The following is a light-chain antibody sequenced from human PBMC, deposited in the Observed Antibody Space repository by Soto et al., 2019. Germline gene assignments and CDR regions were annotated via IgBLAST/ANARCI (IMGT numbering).Light chain of an antibody. CDR1: QSISNY. Sequence: DIQMTQSPSSLSASVGDKVTITCRASQSISNYLSWYQQKPGKAPNLLIFAASSLQSGVPSRFSGSGSGTDFTLTISSLQPEDFASYYCQQSYSTLYTCGQGTKLEIK. V-gene: IGKV1-39*01. CDR3: QQSYSTLYT. CDR2: AAS. J-gene: IGKJ2*01.